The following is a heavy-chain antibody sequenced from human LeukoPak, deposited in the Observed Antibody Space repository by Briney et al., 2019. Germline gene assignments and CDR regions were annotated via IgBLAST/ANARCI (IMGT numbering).Heavy chain of an antibody. CDR1: GFTFSSYS. J-gene: IGHJ4*02. Sequence: GGSLRLSCAASGFTFSSYSMNWVRQAPGKGLEWVSYISSSSSTIYYADSVKGRFTISRDNAKSSLYLQMNSLRDEDTAVYYCAREYSYGYTAFDYWGQGTLVTVSS. V-gene: IGHV3-48*02. CDR2: ISSSSSTI. D-gene: IGHD5-18*01. CDR3: AREYSYGYTAFDY.